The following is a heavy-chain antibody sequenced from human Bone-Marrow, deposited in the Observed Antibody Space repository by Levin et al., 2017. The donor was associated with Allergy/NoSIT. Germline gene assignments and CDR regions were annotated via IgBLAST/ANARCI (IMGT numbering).Heavy chain of an antibody. CDR3: ARSVGIVGNSKWFDP. D-gene: IGHD1-26*01. CDR2: ISGGDNFI. V-gene: IGHV3-11*01. Sequence: PGGSLRLSCAASGFTFSDYFISWIRKAPGKGLEWFSYISGGDNFIAYADPVKGRFTISRDNATKSVYLQMNGLRADDTPVFYCARSVGIVGNSKWFDPWGQGALVSVSS. J-gene: IGHJ5*02. CDR1: GFTFSDYF.